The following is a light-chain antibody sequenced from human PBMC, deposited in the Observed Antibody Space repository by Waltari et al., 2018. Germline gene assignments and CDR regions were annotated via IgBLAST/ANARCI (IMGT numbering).Light chain of an antibody. J-gene: IGKJ2*01. CDR2: KAS. CDR1: QTVSAW. V-gene: IGKV1-5*03. Sequence: DIQMTQSPSTLSASVGDTVTITCRASQTVSAWLAWYQQKPGNAPKLLIYKASNLKSGVPSRFSGSGSGTEFTLTINSLQPDDFATYYCQQYDTYPIYTFGQGTKLEIK. CDR3: QQYDTYPIYT.